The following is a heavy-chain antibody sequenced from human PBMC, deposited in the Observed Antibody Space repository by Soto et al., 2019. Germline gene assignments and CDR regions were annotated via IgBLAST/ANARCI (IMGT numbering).Heavy chain of an antibody. CDR1: GFIVSNTY. J-gene: IGHJ3*02. CDR2: ISNRGDT. CDR3: AREHRDCRGGSCSITGDAYDI. V-gene: IGHV3-66*01. D-gene: IGHD2-15*01. Sequence: EVQLVESGGGLVQPGGSLRLSCTASGFIVSNTYVNWVRQAPGKGLEWVSVISNRGDTHYADSVRGRVSLSRDISDNTLHPPMNNLRVSDTAVYYCAREHRDCRGGSCSITGDAYDIWGQGTLVTVSS.